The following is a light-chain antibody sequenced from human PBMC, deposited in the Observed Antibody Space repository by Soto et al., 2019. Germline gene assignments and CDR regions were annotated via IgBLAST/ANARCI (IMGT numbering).Light chain of an antibody. V-gene: IGKV3-15*01. J-gene: IGKJ1*01. CDR1: QSISTN. CDR2: DTS. CDR3: QQYNNWPT. Sequence: EKVMLQSPGTLSVYTGDRATLSCRASQSISTNLAWYQQKPGQPPRLLIYDTSTRATGVPARFSGRGYGKEFTLTINSLQSEDFPVYYCQQYNNWPTFGQGTKVDI.